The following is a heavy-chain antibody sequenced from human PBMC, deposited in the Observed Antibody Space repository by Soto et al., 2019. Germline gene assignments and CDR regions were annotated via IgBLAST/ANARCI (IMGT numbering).Heavy chain of an antibody. CDR1: GYTFTSYY. Sequence: QVQLVQSGAEVKKPGASVKVSCKASGYTFTSYYMHWVRQAPGQGLEWLGIINPSGGSTSYEQKLQGRVTRSRDTSTGTVYMELCSLRSEDTAVYYWAQQEHDSAINWFDPWGQGTLVTVSS. V-gene: IGHV1-46*01. CDR3: AQQEHDSAINWFDP. CDR2: INPSGGST. J-gene: IGHJ5*02. D-gene: IGHD1-1*01.